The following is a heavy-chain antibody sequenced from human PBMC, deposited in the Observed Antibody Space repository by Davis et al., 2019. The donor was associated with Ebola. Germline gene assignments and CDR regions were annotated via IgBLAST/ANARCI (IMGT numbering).Heavy chain of an antibody. CDR3: ARDADSSSFYYYGMDV. CDR1: GFTFSSYW. Sequence: PGGSLRLSCAASGFTFSSYWMSWVRQAPGKGLEWVANIKQDGSEKYYVDSVKGRFTISRDNAKNSLYLQMNSLRAEDTAVYYCARDADSSSFYYYGMDVWGQGTTVTVSS. V-gene: IGHV3-7*01. J-gene: IGHJ6*02. CDR2: IKQDGSEK. D-gene: IGHD6-6*01.